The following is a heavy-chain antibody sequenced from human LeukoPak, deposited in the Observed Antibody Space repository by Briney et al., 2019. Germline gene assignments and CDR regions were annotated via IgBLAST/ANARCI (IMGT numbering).Heavy chain of an antibody. CDR2: ISGSGGST. CDR3: AKMSPNDYDILTGYYFDY. J-gene: IGHJ4*02. V-gene: IGHV3-23*01. Sequence: GGSLRLSCAASGFTFSSYAMSWARQAPGKGLEWVSAISGSGGSTYYADSVKGRFTISRDNSKNTLYLQMNSLRAEDTAVYYCAKMSPNDYDILTGYYFDYWGQGTLVTVSS. CDR1: GFTFSSYA. D-gene: IGHD3-9*01.